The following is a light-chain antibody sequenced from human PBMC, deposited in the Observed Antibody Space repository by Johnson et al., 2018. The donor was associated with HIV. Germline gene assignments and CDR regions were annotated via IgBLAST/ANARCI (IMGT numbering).Light chain of an antibody. J-gene: IGLJ1*01. Sequence: QSVLTQPPSVSAAPGQKVTISCSGSSSNIGNNYVSWYQQLPGTAPKLLIFDNNNRPSGFPDRFSGSKSGASATLDITGLPTGDEADYYCGTWDSSLSAFYVFGTGTKVTVL. CDR3: GTWDSSLSAFYV. CDR2: DNN. V-gene: IGLV1-51*01. CDR1: SSNIGNNY.